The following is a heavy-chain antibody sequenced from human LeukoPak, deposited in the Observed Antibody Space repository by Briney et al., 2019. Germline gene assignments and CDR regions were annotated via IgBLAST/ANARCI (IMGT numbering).Heavy chain of an antibody. Sequence: SETLSLTCTVSGGSISSYYWSWIRQPPGKGLEWIGYIYYSGSTNYNPSLKSRVTISVDTSKNQFSLKLSSVTAADTAVYYCARDVGPEGLNWFDPWGQGTLVTVSS. CDR2: IYYSGST. CDR1: GGSISSYY. D-gene: IGHD1-26*01. J-gene: IGHJ5*02. CDR3: ARDVGPEGLNWFDP. V-gene: IGHV4-59*01.